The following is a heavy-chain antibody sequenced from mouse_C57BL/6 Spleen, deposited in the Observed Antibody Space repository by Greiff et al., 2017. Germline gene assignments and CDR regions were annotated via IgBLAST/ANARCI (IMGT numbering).Heavy chain of an antibody. CDR3: ARNDYDRDYYAMDY. D-gene: IGHD2-4*01. J-gene: IGHJ4*01. V-gene: IGHV3-6*01. CDR2: ISDDGSN. Sequence: EVKLQESGPGLVKPSQSLSLTCSVTGYSITSGYYWNWIRQFPGNKLEWMGYISDDGSNNYNPSLKNRISITRDTSKNQFFLKLNSVTTEDTATYYCARNDYDRDYYAMDYWGQGTSVTVSS. CDR1: GYSITSGYY.